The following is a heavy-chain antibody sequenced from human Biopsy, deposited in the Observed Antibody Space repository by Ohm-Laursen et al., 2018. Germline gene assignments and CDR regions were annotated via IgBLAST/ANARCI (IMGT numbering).Heavy chain of an antibody. V-gene: IGHV4-4*07. J-gene: IGHJ4*02. CDR3: TRAGGGKIYGL. D-gene: IGHD3-16*01. CDR1: GGSIDTQS. CDR2: VDIRGHA. Sequence: SETLSLTCTVSGGSIDTQSWIRQPAGKGLEWIGRVDIRGHADYSSSLRSRVTMSADASKNQFSLKLTSVTAADTALYYCTRAGGGKIYGLWGQGTLVTVSS.